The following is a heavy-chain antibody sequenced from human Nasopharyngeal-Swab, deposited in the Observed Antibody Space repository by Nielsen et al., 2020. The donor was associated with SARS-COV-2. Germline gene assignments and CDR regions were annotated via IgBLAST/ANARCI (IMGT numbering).Heavy chain of an antibody. CDR3: AREAGDCSGGSCYSGPFDY. D-gene: IGHD2-15*01. J-gene: IGHJ4*02. CDR2: IWYDGSNK. Sequence: WIRQPPGKGLEWVAVIWYDGSNKYYADSVKGRFTISRDNSKNTLYLQMISLRAEDTAVYYCAREAGDCSGGSCYSGPFDYWGQGTLVTVSS. V-gene: IGHV3-33*01.